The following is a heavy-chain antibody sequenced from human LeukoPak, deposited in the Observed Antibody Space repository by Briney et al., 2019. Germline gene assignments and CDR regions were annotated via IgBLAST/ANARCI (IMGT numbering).Heavy chain of an antibody. D-gene: IGHD1-7*01. CDR1: GFTFSDYY. V-gene: IGHV3-11*04. CDR2: ISSSGSTI. J-gene: IGHJ6*03. CDR3: ARVTGTTLYYYMDV. Sequence: GGSLRLSCAASGFTFSDYYMSWIRQAPGKGLEWVSYISSSGSTIYYADSVKGRFTISRDNAKNTLYLQMNSLRAEDTAVYYCARVTGTTLYYYMDVWGKGTTVTVSS.